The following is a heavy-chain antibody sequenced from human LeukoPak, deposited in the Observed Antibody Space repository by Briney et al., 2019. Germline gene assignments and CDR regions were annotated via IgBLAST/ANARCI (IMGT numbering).Heavy chain of an antibody. J-gene: IGHJ3*02. V-gene: IGHV3-53*01. CDR3: ARDHGYYDSSGYLFDI. Sequence: GGSLRLSCAASGFTVSSNYMSWVRQAPGKGLKWVSVIYSGGSTYYADSVKGRFTISRDNSKNTLYLQMNSLRAEDTAVYYCARDHGYYDSSGYLFDIWGQGTMVTVSS. CDR2: IYSGGST. CDR1: GFTVSSNY. D-gene: IGHD3-22*01.